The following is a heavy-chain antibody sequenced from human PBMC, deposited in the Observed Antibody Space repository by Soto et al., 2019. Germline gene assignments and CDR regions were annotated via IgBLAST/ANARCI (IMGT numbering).Heavy chain of an antibody. CDR3: ATLHAAYYDILPGPHPFDY. Sequence: PSETLSLTCTVSGGSISSGGYYWSWIRQHPGKGLEWIGYIYYSGSTYYNPSLKSRVTISVDTSKNQFSLKLSSVTAADTAVYYCATLHAAYYDILPGPHPFDYWGQGTLVTVSS. CDR2: IYYSGST. J-gene: IGHJ4*02. D-gene: IGHD3-9*01. V-gene: IGHV4-31*03. CDR1: GGSISSGGYY.